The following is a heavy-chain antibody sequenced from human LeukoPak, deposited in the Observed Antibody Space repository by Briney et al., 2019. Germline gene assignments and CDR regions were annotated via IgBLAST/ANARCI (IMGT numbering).Heavy chain of an antibody. CDR3: ARQYSSSSEFDY. Sequence: GGSLRLSCAASGFTLSNYWMHWVRQAPGKGLVWVSRINSDGATTSSADSVKGRFTISRDNAKNTLYLQMNSLRAEDTAVYYCARQYSSSSEFDYWGQGTLVTVSS. D-gene: IGHD6-6*01. J-gene: IGHJ4*02. V-gene: IGHV3-74*01. CDR1: GFTLSNYW. CDR2: INSDGATT.